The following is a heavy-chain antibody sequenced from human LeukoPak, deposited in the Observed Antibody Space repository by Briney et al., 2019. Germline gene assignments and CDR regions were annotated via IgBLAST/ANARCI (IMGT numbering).Heavy chain of an antibody. CDR3: ARAMYCGGDCYYYFDY. Sequence: GGSLRLSCAASGFTFSSYEMNWVRQAPGKGLEWVSYISGSGSTIYYADSVRGRFTISRDNAKNSLYLQMNSLRAEDTAVYYCARAMYCGGDCYYYFDYWGQGTLVTVSS. J-gene: IGHJ4*02. CDR1: GFTFSSYE. V-gene: IGHV3-48*03. D-gene: IGHD2-21*02. CDR2: ISGSGSTI.